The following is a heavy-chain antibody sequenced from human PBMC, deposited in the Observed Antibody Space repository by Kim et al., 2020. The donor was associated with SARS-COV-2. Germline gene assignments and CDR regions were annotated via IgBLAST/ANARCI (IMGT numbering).Heavy chain of an antibody. Sequence: SETLSLTCTVSGGSISSSSYYWGCIRQPPGKGLEWIGSIYYSGSTYYNPSLKSRVTISVDTSKNQFSLKLSSVTAADTAVYYCARHSRIVVVPAAILAWGQGTLVSVSS. D-gene: IGHD2-2*01. CDR2: IYYSGST. CDR3: ARHSRIVVVPAAILA. CDR1: GGSISSSSYY. J-gene: IGHJ4*02. V-gene: IGHV4-39*01.